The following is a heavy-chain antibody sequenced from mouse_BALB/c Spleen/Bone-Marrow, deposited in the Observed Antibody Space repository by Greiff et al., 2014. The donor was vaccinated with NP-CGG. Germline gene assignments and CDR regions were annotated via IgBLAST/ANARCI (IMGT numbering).Heavy chain of an antibody. CDR1: GYTFTYYN. CDR3: ARFRYDWYFDV. Sequence: VHVKQSGPELVKPGASVKISCKASGYTFTYYNMHWVKQSHGKSLEWIGYIYPYNGGTGYNQKFKSKATLTVDNSSSTAYMELRSLTSEDSAVYYCARFRYDWYFDVWGAGTTVTVSS. J-gene: IGHJ1*01. V-gene: IGHV1S29*02. CDR2: IYPYNGGT. D-gene: IGHD2-14*01.